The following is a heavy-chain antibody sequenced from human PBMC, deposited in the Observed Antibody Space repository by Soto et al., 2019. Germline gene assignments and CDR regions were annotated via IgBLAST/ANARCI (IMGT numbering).Heavy chain of an antibody. Sequence: SETRSLTCSVYGGSVGGYYWSWISQPPGKGLEWIGEINHSGSTNYNPSLKSRVTISVDTSKNQFSLKLSSVTAADTAVYYCARDRGMVRGVKIPSWFDPWGQGTLVTVSS. J-gene: IGHJ5*02. CDR2: INHSGST. CDR1: GGSVGGYY. CDR3: ARDRGMVRGVKIPSWFDP. D-gene: IGHD3-10*01. V-gene: IGHV4-34*01.